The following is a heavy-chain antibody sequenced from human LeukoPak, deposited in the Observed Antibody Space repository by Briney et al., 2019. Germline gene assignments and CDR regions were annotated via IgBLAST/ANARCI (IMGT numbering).Heavy chain of an antibody. D-gene: IGHD5-24*01. CDR1: GGTFSSYA. V-gene: IGHV1-69*04. J-gene: IGHJ4*02. Sequence: SVKVSCNASGGTFSSYAISWVRQAPGQGLEWMGRIIPILGIANYAQKFQGRVTITADKSTSTAYMELSSLRSEDTAVYYCARWNDGYTFDYWGQGTLVTVSS. CDR3: ARWNDGYTFDY. CDR2: IIPILGIA.